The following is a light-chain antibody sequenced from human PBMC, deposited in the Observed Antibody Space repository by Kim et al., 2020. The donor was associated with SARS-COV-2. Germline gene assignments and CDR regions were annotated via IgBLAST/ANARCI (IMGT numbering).Light chain of an antibody. J-gene: IGLJ3*02. CDR1: SGYTYYV. Sequence: QLVLTQSPSASASLGDSVNLTCTLSSGYTYYVIAWHQQHPEKGPRYLMKLNADGSHTRGDGIPGRFSGSTSGAERYLSISSLQSDDEADYYCQTWGTGIRVFGGGTQLTVL. CDR2: LNADGSH. V-gene: IGLV4-69*01. CDR3: QTWGTGIRV.